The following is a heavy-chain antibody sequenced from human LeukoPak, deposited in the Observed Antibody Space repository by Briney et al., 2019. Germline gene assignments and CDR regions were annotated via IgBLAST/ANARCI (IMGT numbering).Heavy chain of an antibody. CDR3: SRESGAFRPFGY. CDR1: GGSISSTNW. D-gene: IGHD1-26*01. J-gene: IGHJ4*02. V-gene: IGHV4-4*02. CDR2: ISLTGRT. Sequence: SETLSLTCGVSGGSISSTNWWSWVRQPPGQGLEWIGEISLTGRTNYNPSLNGRVTMPLDESRNHLSLSLTSVTAADTAIYYCSRESGAFRPFGYWGQGTLVIVPP.